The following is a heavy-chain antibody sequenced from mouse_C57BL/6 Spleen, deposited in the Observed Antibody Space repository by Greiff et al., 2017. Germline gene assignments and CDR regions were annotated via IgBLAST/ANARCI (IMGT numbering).Heavy chain of an antibody. Sequence: QVQLKQSGAELVKPGASVKISCKASGYAFSSYWMNWVKQRPGKGLEWIGQIYPGDGDTNYNGKFKGKATLTADKSSSTAYMQLSSLTSEDSAVYFCARRGSYPYYAMDYWGQGTSVTVSS. CDR3: ARRGSYPYYAMDY. CDR1: GYAFSSYW. V-gene: IGHV1-80*01. J-gene: IGHJ4*01. CDR2: IYPGDGDT. D-gene: IGHD5-1-1*01.